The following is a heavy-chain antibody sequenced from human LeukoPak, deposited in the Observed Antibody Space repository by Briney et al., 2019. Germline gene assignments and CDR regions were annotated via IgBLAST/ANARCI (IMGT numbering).Heavy chain of an antibody. Sequence: GGSLRLSCAASGFTFSSYAMHWVRQAPGKGLEWVAVISYDGSNKYYADSVKGRFTISRDSSKNTLYLQMNSLRAEDTAVYYCARDWDGSGSPALKYWGQGTLVTVSS. CDR3: ARDWDGSGSPALKY. CDR1: GFTFSSYA. CDR2: ISYDGSNK. V-gene: IGHV3-30*04. D-gene: IGHD3-10*01. J-gene: IGHJ4*02.